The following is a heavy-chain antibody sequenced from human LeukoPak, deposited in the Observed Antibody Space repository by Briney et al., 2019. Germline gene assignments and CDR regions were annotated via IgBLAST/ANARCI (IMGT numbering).Heavy chain of an antibody. J-gene: IGHJ4*02. CDR2: ISYDGRNK. D-gene: IGHD1-26*01. Sequence: GGSLRLSCAASGFTFRTYAMHWVRQAPGKGLEWVAVISYDGRNKYYADSVKGRFTISRDNSENTLFLQMDSLRAEDTAVYYCAREVLGAIMYDYWGQGTLVSVSS. CDR1: GFTFRTYA. CDR3: AREVLGAIMYDY. V-gene: IGHV3-30*04.